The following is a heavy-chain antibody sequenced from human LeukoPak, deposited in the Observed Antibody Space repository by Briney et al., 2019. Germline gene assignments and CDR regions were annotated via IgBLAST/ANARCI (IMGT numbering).Heavy chain of an antibody. CDR3: ARDSDIVVVPAARGMDV. CDR2: INHSGST. D-gene: IGHD2-2*01. V-gene: IGHV4-34*01. J-gene: IGHJ6*03. CDR1: GGSFSGYY. Sequence: PSETLSLTCAVYGGSFSGYYWSWIRQPPGKGLEWIGEINHSGSTNYNPSLKSRVTISVDTSKNQFSLKLSSVTAEDTAVYYCARDSDIVVVPAARGMDVWGKGTTVTVSS.